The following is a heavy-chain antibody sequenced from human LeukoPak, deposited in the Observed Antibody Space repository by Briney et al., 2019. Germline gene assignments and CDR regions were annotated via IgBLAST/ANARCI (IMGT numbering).Heavy chain of an antibody. CDR2: TSTYNGNT. V-gene: IGHV1-18*01. Sequence: ASVKVSCKASGYTFTSYGISWVRQAPGQGLEWMGWTSTYNGNTNYAQKLQGRVTMTTDTSTSTAYMELRSLRSDDTAVYYCARVLYSSGWYVPPRYYGMDVWGQGTTVTVSS. CDR3: ARVLYSSGWYVPPRYYGMDV. CDR1: GYTFTSYG. D-gene: IGHD6-19*01. J-gene: IGHJ6*02.